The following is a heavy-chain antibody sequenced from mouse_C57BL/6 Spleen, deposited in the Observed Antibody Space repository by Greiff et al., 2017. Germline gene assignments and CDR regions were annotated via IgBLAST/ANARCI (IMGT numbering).Heavy chain of an antibody. J-gene: IGHJ1*03. V-gene: IGHV5-6*02. D-gene: IGHD3-3*01. Sequence: MLVESGGDLVKPGGSLKLSCAASGFTFSSYGMSWVRQTPDKRLEWVATISSGGSYTYYPDSVKGRFTIPRDNAKNTLYLQMSSLKSEDTAMYYCARHGDVGYLDVWGTGTTVTVSS. CDR2: ISSGGSYT. CDR1: GFTFSSYG. CDR3: ARHGDVGYLDV.